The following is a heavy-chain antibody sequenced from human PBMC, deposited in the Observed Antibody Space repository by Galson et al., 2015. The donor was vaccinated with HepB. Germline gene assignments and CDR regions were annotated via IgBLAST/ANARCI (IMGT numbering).Heavy chain of an antibody. V-gene: IGHV3-15*07. CDR2: LKSKTDGGTT. CDR3: TTLSRFDP. CDR1: GLTFSNAW. J-gene: IGHJ5*02. Sequence: SLRLSCAGSGLTFSNAWMHWVRQAPGKGLEWVGLLKSKTDGGTTDYAAPVKGRFTISRDDSKNTLYLQMNSLKTEDTAVYYCTTLSRFDPWGQGTLVTVSS.